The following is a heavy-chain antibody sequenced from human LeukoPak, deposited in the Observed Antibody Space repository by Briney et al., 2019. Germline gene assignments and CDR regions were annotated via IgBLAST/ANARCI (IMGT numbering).Heavy chain of an antibody. CDR1: GSSMNGFQ. Sequence: PSETLSLTCTVSGSSMNGFQWSWIRQPAGKGLEWIGRISTSGNINYTPSLKSRVTMSVDTSKNQFSLKLTSVTAADTAVYFCARGQSYRKSQNWFGPWGQGTLVTVSP. CDR3: ARGQSYRKSQNWFGP. J-gene: IGHJ5*02. CDR2: ISTSGNI. V-gene: IGHV4-4*07. D-gene: IGHD4-11*01.